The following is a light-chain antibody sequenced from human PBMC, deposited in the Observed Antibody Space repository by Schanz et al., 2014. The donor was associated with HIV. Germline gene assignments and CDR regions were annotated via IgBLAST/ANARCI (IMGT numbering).Light chain of an antibody. CDR3: QQFAGSPWT. Sequence: EIVLTQSPGSLSLSPGGRATLSCGASQRLSSSYLAWYQQKRDQPPRLVIYATSTRAAGIPDRFSGTGSGTDFTLTITRLEPEDVAVYFCQQFAGSPWTFGQGTKVEIK. CDR2: ATS. CDR1: QRLSSSY. J-gene: IGKJ1*01. V-gene: IGKV3-20*01.